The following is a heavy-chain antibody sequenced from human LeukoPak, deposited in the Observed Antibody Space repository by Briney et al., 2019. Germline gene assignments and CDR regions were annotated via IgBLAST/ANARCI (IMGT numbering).Heavy chain of an antibody. D-gene: IGHD2/OR15-2a*01. CDR3: AAAVRDLDY. V-gene: IGHV1-2*04. CDR2: INPNSGGT. CDR1: GYTFTSYG. J-gene: IGHJ4*02. Sequence: ASVKVSCKASGYTFTSYGITWVRQAPGQGLEWMGWINPNSGGTNYAQKFQGWVTMTRDTSISTAYMELSRLRSDDTAVYYCAAAVRDLDYWGQGTLVTVSS.